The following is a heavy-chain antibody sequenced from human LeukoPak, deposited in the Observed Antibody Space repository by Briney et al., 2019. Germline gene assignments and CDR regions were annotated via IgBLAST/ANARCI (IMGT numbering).Heavy chain of an antibody. Sequence: ASVKVSCKASGYTFTSYDINWVRQATGQGLEWMGWMNPNSGNTGYAQKFQGRVTMTRNTSISTAYMELSSLRSEDTAVYYCATLSDYDDLDFDYWGQGTLVTVSS. J-gene: IGHJ4*02. CDR3: ATLSDYDDLDFDY. D-gene: IGHD3-22*01. CDR2: MNPNSGNT. V-gene: IGHV1-8*01. CDR1: GYTFTSYD.